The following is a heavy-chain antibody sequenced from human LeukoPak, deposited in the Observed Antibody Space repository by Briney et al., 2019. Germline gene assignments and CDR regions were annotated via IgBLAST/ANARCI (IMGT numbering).Heavy chain of an antibody. J-gene: IGHJ5*02. CDR1: GFTFSNYG. Sequence: PGGSLRLSCVASGFTFSNYGMHWVRLAPAKGLEWVAVISFDGRNKYYGESVKGRFTISRDNSKNTVYLQLSSLRPDDTAIYFCAKYADYGVHRDWFDPWGQGTLVTVSS. CDR2: ISFDGRNK. V-gene: IGHV3-30*18. D-gene: IGHD4-17*01. CDR3: AKYADYGVHRDWFDP.